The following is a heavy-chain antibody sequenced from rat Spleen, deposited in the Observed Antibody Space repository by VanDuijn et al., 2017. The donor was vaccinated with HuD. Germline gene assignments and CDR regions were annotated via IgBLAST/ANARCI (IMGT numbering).Heavy chain of an antibody. CDR2: ISPSGGTT. D-gene: IGHD4-2*01. CDR1: GFTFSDYY. V-gene: IGHV5-27*01. J-gene: IGHJ2*01. CDR3: ARDRTGPFDS. Sequence: EVQLVESDGGLVQPGRSLKLSCAASGFTFSDYYMAWVRQAPTKGLEWVASISPSGGTTNYRDSVKGRVTISRDNGKSTLFLQMDSLRSEDTATYYCARDRTGPFDSWGQGVMVTVSS.